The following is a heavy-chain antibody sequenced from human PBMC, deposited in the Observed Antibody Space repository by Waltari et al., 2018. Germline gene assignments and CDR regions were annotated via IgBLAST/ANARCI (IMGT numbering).Heavy chain of an antibody. Sequence: QVQLVQSGAEVKKPGSSVKVSCKASGGTFSSYAISWVRQAPGQGLEWMGGIIPIFGTANYAQKFQGRVTITTDESTSTAYMELSSLRSEDTAVYYCARGLGDSSGYYYDYYYGMDVWGQGTTVTVSS. CDR2: IIPIFGTA. V-gene: IGHV1-69*05. J-gene: IGHJ6*02. D-gene: IGHD3-22*01. CDR1: GGTFSSYA. CDR3: ARGLGDSSGYYYDYYYGMDV.